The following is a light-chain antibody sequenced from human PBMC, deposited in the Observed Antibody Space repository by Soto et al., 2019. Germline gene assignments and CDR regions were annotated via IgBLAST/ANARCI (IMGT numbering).Light chain of an antibody. V-gene: IGLV2-11*01. J-gene: IGLJ3*02. CDR2: DVS. CDR1: SSDVSGYNY. CDR3: CSSAGTYTSV. Sequence: QSALTQPRSVSGSPGQSVTISCTGTSSDVSGYNYVSWYQQHPGKAPKLMISDVSKRPSGVPDRFSGSKSGNTASLTISGLQAEDDADYYCCSSAGTYTSVFGGGTKLTVL.